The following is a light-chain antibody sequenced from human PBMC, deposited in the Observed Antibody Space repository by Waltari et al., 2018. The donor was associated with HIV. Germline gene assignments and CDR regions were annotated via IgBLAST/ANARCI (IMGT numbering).Light chain of an antibody. CDR3: SSYTSSSTPYWV. J-gene: IGLJ3*02. CDR2: EVS. CDR1: SSDGGGYNY. Sequence: QSALTQPASVSGSPGQSITISCTGTSSDGGGYNYVSWYQQHPGKAPKLMIYEVSNRPSGVSNRFSGSKSGNTASLTISGLQSEDEADYYCSSYTSSSTPYWVFGGGTKLTVL. V-gene: IGLV2-14*01.